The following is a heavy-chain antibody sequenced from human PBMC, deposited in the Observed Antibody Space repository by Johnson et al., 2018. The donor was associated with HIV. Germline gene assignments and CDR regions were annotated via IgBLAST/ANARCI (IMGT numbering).Heavy chain of an antibody. J-gene: IGHJ3*02. CDR2: ISYDGSNK. V-gene: IGHV3-30*04. D-gene: IGHD7-27*01. CDR1: GFTFSSYA. Sequence: VQLVESGGGVVQPGRSLRLSCAASGFTFSSYAMHWVRQAPGKGLEWVAVISYDGSNKYYADSVKGRFTISRDNSKNTLYLQMNSLRADDTAVYYCATWAPDAFDIWGQGTMVTVSS. CDR3: ATWAPDAFDI.